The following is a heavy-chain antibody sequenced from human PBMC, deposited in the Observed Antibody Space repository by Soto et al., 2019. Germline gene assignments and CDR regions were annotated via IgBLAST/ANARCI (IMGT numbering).Heavy chain of an antibody. CDR3: ARDRANTPDYFDY. J-gene: IGHJ4*02. Sequence: PSETLSLTCTVSGGTISSDDYYWSWIRQPPGKGLEWIGYIYYSGRTSYNPSLKSRLTISIDTSKNHFSLRLNSVTAADTAVYYCARDRANTPDYFDYWGQGTLVTVS. V-gene: IGHV4-30-4*01. CDR1: GGTISSDDYY. CDR2: IYYSGRT.